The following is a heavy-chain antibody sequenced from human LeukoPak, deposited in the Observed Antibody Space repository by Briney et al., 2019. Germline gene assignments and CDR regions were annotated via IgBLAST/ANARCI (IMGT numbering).Heavy chain of an antibody. Sequence: GGSLRLSCTASGFTFSSYAMSWVRQAPGKGLKWVSSISESGDTPYYADSVKGLFTISRDNAKKTLYLQMNSLRAEDTAVYYCARGAVAGANFDYWGLGTLVTVSS. CDR1: GFTFSSYA. J-gene: IGHJ4*02. CDR2: ISESGDTP. CDR3: ARGAVAGANFDY. D-gene: IGHD1-26*01. V-gene: IGHV3-23*01.